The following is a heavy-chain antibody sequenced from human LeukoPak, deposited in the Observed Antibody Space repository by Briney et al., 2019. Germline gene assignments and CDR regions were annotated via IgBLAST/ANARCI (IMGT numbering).Heavy chain of an antibody. CDR3: ARCGGYDYLDDY. CDR1: GGSFSDYY. Sequence: SEPLSLTCAVYGGSFSDYYWTWIRKPPGKGREWIGAINHSGNTTYNPSLKSRVTISADTSRTPFSLRLSAVTAADTAVYYCARCGGYDYLDDYWGQGTLVTVSS. D-gene: IGHD2-21*01. J-gene: IGHJ4*02. CDR2: INHSGNT. V-gene: IGHV4-34*01.